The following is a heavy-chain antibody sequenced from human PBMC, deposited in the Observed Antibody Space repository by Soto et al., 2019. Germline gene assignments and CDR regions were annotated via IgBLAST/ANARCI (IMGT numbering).Heavy chain of an antibody. V-gene: IGHV6-1*01. CDR1: GDSVSSNSAA. D-gene: IGHD3-3*01. Sequence: SQTLSLTCAISGDSVSSNSAAWNWIRQSPSRGLEWLGRTYYRSKWYNDYAVSVKSRITINPDTSKNQFSLQLNSVTPEDTAVYYCASSTIFGVVIRYYYYYYGMDVWGQGTTVT. CDR2: TYYRSKWYN. CDR3: ASSTIFGVVIRYYYYYYGMDV. J-gene: IGHJ6*02.